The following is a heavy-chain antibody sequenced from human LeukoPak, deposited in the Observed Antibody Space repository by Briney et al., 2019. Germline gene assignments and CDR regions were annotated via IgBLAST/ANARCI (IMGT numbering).Heavy chain of an antibody. J-gene: IGHJ4*02. CDR3: ARQGVVGATGFDF. V-gene: IGHV4-39*01. D-gene: IGHD1-26*01. Sequence: SETLSLTCSVSGGSISELNYYWGWIRQPPGKGLEWIGNIYYSGSTYNNPSLESRVVISVDTSRNQFSSKLTSVTATDTAVYYCARQGVVGATGFDFWGQGILVTVSS. CDR1: GGSISELNYY. CDR2: IYYSGST.